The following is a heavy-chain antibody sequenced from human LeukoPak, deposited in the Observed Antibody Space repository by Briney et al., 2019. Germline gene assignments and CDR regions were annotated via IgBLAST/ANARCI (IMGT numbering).Heavy chain of an antibody. CDR1: GFTFSSSG. CDR3: AKDRNDTQKGLCYFDY. CDR2: ISFDGNNK. V-gene: IGHV3-30*18. Sequence: GGSLRLSCAASGFTFSSSGMHWVRQAPGKGLEWVAVISFDGNNKYYADSVKGRFTMSRDNSKNTLYLQMNSLRPEDTAVYYCAKDRNDTQKGLCYFDYWGQGTLVTVSS. J-gene: IGHJ4*02. D-gene: IGHD3-22*01.